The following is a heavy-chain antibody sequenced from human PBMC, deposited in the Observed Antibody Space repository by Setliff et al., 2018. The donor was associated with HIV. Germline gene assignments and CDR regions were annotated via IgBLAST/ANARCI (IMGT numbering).Heavy chain of an antibody. CDR2: ISGSGGST. V-gene: IGHV3-23*01. CDR3: ARENYYVTEY. CDR1: GFTFSNYA. D-gene: IGHD3-10*02. Sequence: GESLKISCAASGFTFSNYAMSWVRQAPGKGLEWVSAISGSGGSTYYADSVKGRFTISRDNSKNTLYLQMNSLTAEDTAVYYCARENYYVTEYWGQGTLVTVSS. J-gene: IGHJ4*02.